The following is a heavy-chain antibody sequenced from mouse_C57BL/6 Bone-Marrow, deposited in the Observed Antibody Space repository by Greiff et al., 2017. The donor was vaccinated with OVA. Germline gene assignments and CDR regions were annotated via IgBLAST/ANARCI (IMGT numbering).Heavy chain of an antibody. CDR2: IDPENGDT. CDR3: TSSSVVATDAMDY. J-gene: IGHJ4*01. D-gene: IGHD1-1*01. V-gene: IGHV14-4*01. Sequence: DVKLQESGAELVRPGASVKLSCTASGFNIKDDYMHWVKQRPEQGLEWIGWIDPENGDTEYASKFQGKATITADTSSNTAYLQLSSLTSEDTAVYYCTSSSVVATDAMDYWGQGTSVTVSS. CDR1: GFNIKDDY.